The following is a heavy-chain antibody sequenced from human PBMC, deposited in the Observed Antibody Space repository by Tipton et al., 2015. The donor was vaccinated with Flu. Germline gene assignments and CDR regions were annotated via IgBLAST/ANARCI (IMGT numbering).Heavy chain of an antibody. Sequence: LRLSCTVSGGSISSYYWSWIRQPAGKGLEWIGRIYTSGSTNYNPSLKSRVTMSVDTSKHQFSLKLSSVTAADTAVYYCARDGEGVVIIPPYYFDYWGQGTLVTVSS. CDR2: IYTSGST. D-gene: IGHD3-3*01. CDR3: ARDGEGVVIIPPYYFDY. CDR1: GGSISSYY. V-gene: IGHV4-4*07. J-gene: IGHJ4*02.